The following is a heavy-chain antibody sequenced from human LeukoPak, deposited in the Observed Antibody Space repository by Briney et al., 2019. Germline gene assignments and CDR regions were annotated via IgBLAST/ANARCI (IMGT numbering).Heavy chain of an antibody. CDR1: GGTFSSYA. V-gene: IGHV1-69*05. CDR3: ARDMGYNWNYFDY. D-gene: IGHD1-20*01. CDR2: IIPIFGTA. Sequence: EASVKVSCKASGGTFSSYAISWVRQAPGQGLEWMGGIIPIFGTANYAQKFQGRVTITTDESTSTAYMELSSRRSEDTAVYYCARDMGYNWNYFDYWGQGTLVTVSS. J-gene: IGHJ4*02.